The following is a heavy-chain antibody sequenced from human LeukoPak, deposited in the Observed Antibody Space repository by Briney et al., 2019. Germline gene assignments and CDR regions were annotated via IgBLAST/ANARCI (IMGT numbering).Heavy chain of an antibody. CDR2: INPNSGGT. CDR1: GYSFSGYY. V-gene: IGHV1-2*02. J-gene: IGHJ6*03. D-gene: IGHD3-9*01. Sequence: ASVKVSCKASGYSFSGYYMHWVRQAPGQGLEWMGWINPNSGGTKYAQKFQGRVTMTRDTSISTVYMDLSRLRSDDTAMYYCARDPQYYVILTGFYYYYMDVWGKGTTVTVSS. CDR3: ARDPQYYVILTGFYYYYMDV.